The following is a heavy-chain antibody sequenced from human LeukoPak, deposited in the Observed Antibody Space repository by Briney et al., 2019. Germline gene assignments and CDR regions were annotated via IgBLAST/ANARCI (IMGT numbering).Heavy chain of an antibody. J-gene: IGHJ3*02. CDR1: GESFSGYY. CDR3: ARVMEWVDAFDI. V-gene: IGHV4-34*01. Sequence: SETLSLTCDVYGESFSGYYWSWIRQPPGKGLEWIGEINHRGSTNYNPSLKSRVTISVDTSKNQFSLKLSSVTAADTAVYYCARVMEWVDAFDIWGQGTMVTVSS. D-gene: IGHD2-8*01. CDR2: INHRGST.